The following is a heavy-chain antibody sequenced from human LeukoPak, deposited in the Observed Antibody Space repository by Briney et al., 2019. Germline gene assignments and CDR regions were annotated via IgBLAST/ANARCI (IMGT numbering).Heavy chain of an antibody. J-gene: IGHJ5*02. CDR2: IYYSGNT. V-gene: IGHV4-30-4*08. CDR1: GGSISSGDFY. Sequence: SQTLSLTRTVSGGSISSGDFYWTWIRQPPGKGLAWIGYIYYSGNTYYNPSLKSRVTISVDTSKNRFSLKLSSVTAADTAVYYCAATASNWFDPWGQGTLVTVSS. CDR3: AATASNWFDP. D-gene: IGHD5-18*01.